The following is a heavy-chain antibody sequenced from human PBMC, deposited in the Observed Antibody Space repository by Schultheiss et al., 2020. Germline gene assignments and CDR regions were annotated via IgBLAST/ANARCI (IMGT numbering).Heavy chain of an antibody. D-gene: IGHD6-19*01. V-gene: IGHV3-33*06. Sequence: GGSLRLSCAASGFTFSSYSMNWVRQAPGKGLEWVAVIWYDGSNKYYADSVKGRFTISRDTSKNTLYLQMNSLRAEDTAVYYCAKARAYTSDLDVWGQGTTVTVSS. CDR1: GFTFSSYS. CDR3: AKARAYTSDLDV. CDR2: IWYDGSNK. J-gene: IGHJ6*02.